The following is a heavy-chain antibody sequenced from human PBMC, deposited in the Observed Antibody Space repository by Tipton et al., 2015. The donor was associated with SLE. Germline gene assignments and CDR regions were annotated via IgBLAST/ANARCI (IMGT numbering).Heavy chain of an antibody. Sequence: TLSLTCAVSGYSISSGYYWGWIRQPPGKGLEWIGSIYHSGSTYYNPSLKSRVTISVDTSKNQFSLKLSSVTAADTAVYYCARNENIAAAGTGWFDPWGQGTRVSGSS. V-gene: IGHV4-38-2*01. CDR3: ARNENIAAAGTGWFDP. D-gene: IGHD6-13*01. CDR2: IYHSGST. J-gene: IGHJ5*02. CDR1: GYSISSGYY.